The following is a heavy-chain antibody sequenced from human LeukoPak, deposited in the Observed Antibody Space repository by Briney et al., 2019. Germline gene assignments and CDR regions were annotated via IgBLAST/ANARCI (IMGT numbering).Heavy chain of an antibody. CDR2: IYSGGST. J-gene: IGHJ4*02. CDR1: GFTVSSNY. CDR3: AKSYYHGSGRYTNDY. D-gene: IGHD3-10*01. Sequence: GGSLRLSCAASGFTVSSNYMSWVRQAPGKGLEWVSVIYSGGSTYYADSVKGRFTISRDNSKNTLFLQMNSLRAEDTAVYYCAKSYYHGSGRYTNDYWGQGTLVTVSS. V-gene: IGHV3-66*01.